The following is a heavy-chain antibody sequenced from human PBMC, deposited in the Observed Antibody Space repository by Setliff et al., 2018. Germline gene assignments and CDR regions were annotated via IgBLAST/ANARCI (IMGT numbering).Heavy chain of an antibody. V-gene: IGHV4-61*05. CDR3: AKGGGRYHSDS. D-gene: IGHD1-1*01. J-gene: IGHJ4*02. Sequence: SETLSLTCTVSGDSISSRTYYWSWVRQPPGKGLEWIGEIYHDGNDKYTPSVHYNPSLKSRVTISIDKSNNQFSLKLTSMTAADTAVYYCAKGGGRYHSDSWGQGILVTVSS. CDR1: GDSISSRTYY. CDR2: IYHDGND.